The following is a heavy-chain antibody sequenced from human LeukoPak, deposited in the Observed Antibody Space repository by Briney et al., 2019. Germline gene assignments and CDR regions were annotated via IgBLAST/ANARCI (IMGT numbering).Heavy chain of an antibody. CDR2: IYYSGST. V-gene: IGHV4-31*03. CDR3: ARDVGLGTYFDY. D-gene: IGHD7-27*01. Sequence: SETLSLTCTVSDGSISSGGYYWSWIRQHPGKGLGWIGYIYYSGSTYYNPSLKSRVTISVDTSKNQFSLKLSSVTAADTAVYYCARDVGLGTYFDYWGQGTLVTVSS. J-gene: IGHJ4*02. CDR1: DGSISSGGYY.